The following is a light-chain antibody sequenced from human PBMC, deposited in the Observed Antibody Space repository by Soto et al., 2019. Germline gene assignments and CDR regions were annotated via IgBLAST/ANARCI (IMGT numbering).Light chain of an antibody. J-gene: IGKJ1*01. CDR3: QQYGSSSGT. CDR1: DSVSSSY. V-gene: IGKV3-20*01. Sequence: EMVMTQSPATLSVSPGERATLCFSASDSVSSSYFAWYQQKPGQAPRRLLYGASSRATASIHRFSGSGSGTDFTLTISRLEPEDFAVYYCQQYGSSSGTFGQGTKVDIK. CDR2: GAS.